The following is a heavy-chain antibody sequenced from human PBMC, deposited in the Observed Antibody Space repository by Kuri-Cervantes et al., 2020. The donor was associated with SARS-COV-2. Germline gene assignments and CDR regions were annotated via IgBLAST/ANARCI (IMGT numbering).Heavy chain of an antibody. D-gene: IGHD3-22*01. V-gene: IGHV3-30*04. CDR3: AKDADYYDSGGDGMDV. Sequence: GESLKISCAASGFRFSSYAMHWVRQAPGKGLEWVAVISYDGTNKYYGDSVRGRFTISRDNSKNTLYLQMNSLRAEDTAVYYCAKDADYYDSGGDGMDVWGQGTTVTVSS. J-gene: IGHJ6*02. CDR1: GFRFSSYA. CDR2: ISYDGTNK.